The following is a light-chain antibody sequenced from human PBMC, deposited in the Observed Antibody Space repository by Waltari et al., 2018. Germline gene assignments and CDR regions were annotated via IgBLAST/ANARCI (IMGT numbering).Light chain of an antibody. CDR2: DVR. V-gene: IGLV2-14*03. CDR3: SSMTHTNTYLI. CDR1: NGDVGGSNY. J-gene: IGLJ2*01. Sequence: QSALTQPASVSGSPGQSITISCTGTNGDVGGSNYVSRYQQQPGKAPKLRISDVRYRLPGGSNRFSASKSGNTASLTISSLQAEDEADYYCSSMTHTNTYLIFGGGTKLSVL.